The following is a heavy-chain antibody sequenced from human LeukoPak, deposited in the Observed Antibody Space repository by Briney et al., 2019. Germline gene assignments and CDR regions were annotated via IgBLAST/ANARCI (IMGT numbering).Heavy chain of an antibody. J-gene: IGHJ4*02. Sequence: GGSLRLSCAASGFTFSSYEMNWVRQAPGKGLEWVSYISSSGSTIYYADSVKGRFTISRDNAKNSLYLQMNSLRAEDTAVYYCARDLGGSSSWSPYFDYWGQGTLVTVSS. D-gene: IGHD6-13*01. V-gene: IGHV3-48*03. CDR2: ISSSGSTI. CDR1: GFTFSSYE. CDR3: ARDLGGSSSWSPYFDY.